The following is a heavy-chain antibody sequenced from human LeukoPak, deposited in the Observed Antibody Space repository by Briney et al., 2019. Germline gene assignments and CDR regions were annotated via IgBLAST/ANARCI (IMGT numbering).Heavy chain of an antibody. J-gene: IGHJ4*02. D-gene: IGHD3-22*01. V-gene: IGHV3-23*01. CDR3: ARFPYYYDSSLPDY. Sequence: GGSLRLSCAASGFTFSNYGMSWVRQAPGKGLEWVSVITDSGGSTYYADSVKGRFTISRDNSKNTLYLQMNSLRAEDTAVYYCARFPYYYDSSLPDYWGQGTLVTVSS. CDR2: ITDSGGST. CDR1: GFTFSNYG.